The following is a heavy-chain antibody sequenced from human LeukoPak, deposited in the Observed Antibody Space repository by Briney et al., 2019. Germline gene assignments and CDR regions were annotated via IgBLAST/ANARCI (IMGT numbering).Heavy chain of an antibody. D-gene: IGHD3-9*01. Sequence: SVKVSCKASGGTFSSYAISWVRQAPGQGLEWMGGIIRIFGTANYAQKFQGRVTITADESTSTAYMELSSLRSEDTAVYYCARVAEDYDILTGYYPLYYWGQGTLVTVSS. CDR1: GGTFSSYA. J-gene: IGHJ4*02. V-gene: IGHV1-69*13. CDR3: ARVAEDYDILTGYYPLYY. CDR2: IIRIFGTA.